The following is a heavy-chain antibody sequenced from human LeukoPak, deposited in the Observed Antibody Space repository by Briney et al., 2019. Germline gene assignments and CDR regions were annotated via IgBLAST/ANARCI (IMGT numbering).Heavy chain of an antibody. V-gene: IGHV4-59*01. CDR1: GGSISSYY. D-gene: IGHD4-17*01. CDR3: ARDDYGDPTYYYGMDV. Sequence: KASETLSLTCTVSGGSISSYYWGWIRQPPGKGLEWIGYIYYSGSTNYNPSLKSRVTISVDTSKNQFSLKLSSVTAADTAVYYCARDDYGDPTYYYGMDVWGQGTTVTVSS. J-gene: IGHJ6*02. CDR2: IYYSGST.